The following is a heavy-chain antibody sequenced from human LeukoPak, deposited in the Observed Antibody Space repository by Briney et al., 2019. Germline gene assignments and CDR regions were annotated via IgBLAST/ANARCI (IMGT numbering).Heavy chain of an antibody. CDR2: ISAYNGNT. V-gene: IGHV1-18*01. CDR3: ARIPQGGYCSGGSCYKASFDY. CDR1: GYTFTSYG. D-gene: IGHD2-15*01. J-gene: IGHJ4*02. Sequence: APVKVSCKASGYTFTSYGISWVRQAPGQRLKWMGWISAYNGNTNYAQKLQGRVTMTTDTSTSKAYMEVRSLRSDDTAVYYCARIPQGGYCSGGSCYKASFDYWGQGTLVTVSS.